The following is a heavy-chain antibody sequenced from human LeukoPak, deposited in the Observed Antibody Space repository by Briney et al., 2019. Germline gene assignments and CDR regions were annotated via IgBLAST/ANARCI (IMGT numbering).Heavy chain of an antibody. J-gene: IGHJ4*02. Sequence: GGSLRLSCAASGFTFSSYGMNWVRQAPGKGLEWLSYISTSGTTMYYADSVKGRFTISRDDAKNSLYLQMNSLRAEDTAVYYCARGSINYYVSGSYLTYFDYWGQGTLVTVSS. D-gene: IGHD3-10*01. CDR1: GFTFSSYG. CDR2: ISTSGTTM. CDR3: ARGSINYYVSGSYLTYFDY. V-gene: IGHV3-48*03.